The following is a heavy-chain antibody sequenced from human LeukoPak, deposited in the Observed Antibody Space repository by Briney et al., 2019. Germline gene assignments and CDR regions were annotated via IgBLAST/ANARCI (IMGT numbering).Heavy chain of an antibody. V-gene: IGHV4-4*07. CDR2: IYTSGST. J-gene: IGHJ3*01. Sequence: SETLSLTCTVSGGSISSYYWSWIRQPPGKGLEWIGRIYTSGSTNYNPSLKSRVTMSVDTSKNQFSLKLRSVTAADTAVYYCARASSITMIHAFDVWGQGTMVTVSS. D-gene: IGHD3-22*01. CDR1: GGSISSYY. CDR3: ARASSITMIHAFDV.